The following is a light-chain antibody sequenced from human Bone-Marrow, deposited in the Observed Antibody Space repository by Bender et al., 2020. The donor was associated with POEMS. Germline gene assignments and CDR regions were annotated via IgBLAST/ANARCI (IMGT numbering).Light chain of an antibody. V-gene: IGLV2-23*01. CDR1: SSDVGSYNL. J-gene: IGLJ3*02. CDR3: CSFAGGYTWV. Sequence: QSALTQPASVSGSPGQSVTISCTGTSSDVGSYNLVSWYQQHPGKVPNVIIYEGSRRPSGVSNRFSGSKSGNTASLTISGLQAEDEADYYCCSFAGGYTWVFGGGTKLTVL. CDR2: EGS.